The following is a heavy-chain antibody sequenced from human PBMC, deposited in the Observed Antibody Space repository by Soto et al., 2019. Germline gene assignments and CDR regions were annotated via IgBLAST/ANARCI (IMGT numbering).Heavy chain of an antibody. CDR1: GGSISSSSYY. CDR2: IYYSGST. D-gene: IGHD3-22*01. V-gene: IGHV4-39*01. Sequence: QLQLQESGPGLVKPSETLSLTCTVSGGSISSSSYYWGWIRQPPGKGLEWIGSIYYSGSTYYNPSLKSRVTLPVDTSKNQFSLKLSSVTAADTAVYYCARQPTYYYDSSGYYAYFDYWGQGTLVTVSS. J-gene: IGHJ4*02. CDR3: ARQPTYYYDSSGYYAYFDY.